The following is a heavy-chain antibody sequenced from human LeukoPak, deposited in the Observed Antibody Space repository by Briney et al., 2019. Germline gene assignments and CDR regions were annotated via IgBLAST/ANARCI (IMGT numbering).Heavy chain of an antibody. J-gene: IGHJ4*02. CDR1: GGSISSYY. Sequence: SETLSLTCTVSGGSISSYYWSWIRQPPGKGLEWIGYMYYSGSTKYNPSLKSRVTISVDTSKNQFSLKLRSVTAADTAVYYCAKFWSAQLVPPYSDYWGQGTLVTVSS. D-gene: IGHD6-13*01. CDR3: AKFWSAQLVPPYSDY. V-gene: IGHV4-59*08. CDR2: MYYSGST.